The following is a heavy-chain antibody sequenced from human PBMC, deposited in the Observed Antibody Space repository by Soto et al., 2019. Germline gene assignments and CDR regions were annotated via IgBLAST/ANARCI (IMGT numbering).Heavy chain of an antibody. Sequence: SQTLSLTCAISGDSVSSNSAAWNWIRQSPSRGLEWLGRTYYRSKWYNDYAVSVKSRITINPDTSKNQFSLQLNSVTPEDTAVYYCAREGFGSSTAGTTKSYYYYMDVWGKGTTVTISS. CDR2: TYYRSKWYN. V-gene: IGHV6-1*01. J-gene: IGHJ6*03. CDR1: GDSVSSNSAA. D-gene: IGHD1-1*01. CDR3: AREGFGSSTAGTTKSYYYYMDV.